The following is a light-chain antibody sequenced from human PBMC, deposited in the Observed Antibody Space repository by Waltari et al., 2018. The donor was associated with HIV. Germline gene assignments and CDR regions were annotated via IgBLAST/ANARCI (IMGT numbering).Light chain of an antibody. CDR2: KTS. Sequence: DIQMTQSPSTLSAYVGDRVIITCRASPSISRWLAWYQQKPGKAPKLLIYKTSSLESGVPSRFSGSGSGTEFTLTISSLQPDDFATYFCQQYNSYPLTFGGGTKVEVK. CDR1: PSISRW. CDR3: QQYNSYPLT. V-gene: IGKV1-5*03. J-gene: IGKJ4*01.